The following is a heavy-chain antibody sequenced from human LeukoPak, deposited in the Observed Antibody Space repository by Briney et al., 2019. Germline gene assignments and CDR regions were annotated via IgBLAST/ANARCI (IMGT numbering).Heavy chain of an antibody. J-gene: IGHJ3*02. V-gene: IGHV4-38-2*02. Sequence: SETLSLTCTVSGYSISSGYYWGWIRQPPGKGLEWIGSVYHSGNTYYNPSLKSRVTISVDTSNNQFSLNLYSVTAADTAVYYCATKLEAALVDAFDIWGQGTMVTVSS. CDR2: VYHSGNT. CDR3: ATKLEAALVDAFDI. D-gene: IGHD3-3*01. CDR1: GYSISSGYY.